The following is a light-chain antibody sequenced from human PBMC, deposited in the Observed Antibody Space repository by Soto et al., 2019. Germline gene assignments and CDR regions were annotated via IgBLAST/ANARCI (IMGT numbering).Light chain of an antibody. V-gene: IGKV3-11*01. CDR3: QQRSNWPST. Sequence: EIVLTQSPATLSLSPGNRATLSCRASESVSRYLAWYQQKPGQAPRLLIYDASNRATGIPARFSGSGSGTDFTLTITSLEPEDFALYYCQQRSNWPSTFGGRTKVEIK. CDR2: DAS. J-gene: IGKJ4*01. CDR1: ESVSRY.